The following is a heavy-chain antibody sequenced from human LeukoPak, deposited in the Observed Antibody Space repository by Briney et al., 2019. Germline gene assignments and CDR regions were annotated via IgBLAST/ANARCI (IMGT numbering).Heavy chain of an antibody. CDR3: ARKKEQWLVRETHKNPFDY. CDR2: INPNSGGT. CDR1: GYTFTGYY. D-gene: IGHD6-19*01. V-gene: IGHV1-2*02. Sequence: ASVKVSCKASGYTFTGYYMHWVRQAPGQGLEWMGWINPNSGGTNYAQKFQGGVTMTRDTSISTAYMELSGLRSDDTAVYYCARKKEQWLVRETHKNPFDYWGQGTLVTVSS. J-gene: IGHJ4*02.